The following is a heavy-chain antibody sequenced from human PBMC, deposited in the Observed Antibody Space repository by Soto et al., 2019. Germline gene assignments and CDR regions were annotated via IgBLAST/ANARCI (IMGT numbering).Heavy chain of an antibody. J-gene: IGHJ4*02. CDR1: GFSFRDYF. CDR3: ARDDHTYGVY. V-gene: IGHV3-11*01. CDR2: IGPYGNSI. Sequence: GESLKISCAASGFSFRDYFMSWLRQAPGKGLEWVSYIGPYGNSIYYADSVKGRFTISRDDATKSLHLHMDSLRTDDTAVYYCARDDHTYGVYWGQGTPVTVSS. D-gene: IGHD2-21*01.